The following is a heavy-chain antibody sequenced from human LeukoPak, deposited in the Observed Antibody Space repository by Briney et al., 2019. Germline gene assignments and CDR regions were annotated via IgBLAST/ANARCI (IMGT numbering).Heavy chain of an antibody. CDR1: GYTFTSYG. CDR3: PRDKTGPAAFAI. J-gene: IGHJ3*02. CDR2: ISAYNGNT. D-gene: IGHD1-1*01. Sequence: ASVKVSCKASGYTFTSYGISGGRQAPGQGLEWMGWISAYNGNTTYAQKLQGRVTMTTDTSTSTAYMELRSLRSDDTAVYSCPRDKTGPAAFAIWGQATTVTVSS. V-gene: IGHV1-18*01.